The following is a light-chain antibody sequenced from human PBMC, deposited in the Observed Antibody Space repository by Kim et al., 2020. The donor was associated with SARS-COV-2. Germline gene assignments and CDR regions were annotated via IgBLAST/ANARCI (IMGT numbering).Light chain of an antibody. CDR1: QSINSD. V-gene: IGKV3-11*01. CDR2: DAS. Sequence: SLSPGERATHACRASQSINSDLGWYQQIPGQPPRLLIYDASNRATGIPARFSGSGSGTDFTLTISSLEPEDFALYYCLQRHDWPLTFGGGTKVEI. CDR3: LQRHDWPLT. J-gene: IGKJ4*01.